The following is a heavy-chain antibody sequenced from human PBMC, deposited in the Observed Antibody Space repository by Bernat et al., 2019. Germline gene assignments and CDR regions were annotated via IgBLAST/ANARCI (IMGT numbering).Heavy chain of an antibody. D-gene: IGHD4-17*01. CDR1: GFTFSRCT. J-gene: IGHJ4*02. Sequence: QVQLVESGGGVVQPGRSLRLSCAASGFTFSRCTMHWVRQAPGKGLEWVAFISYDGSNEYYADSVKGRFTISRDNSKNTLYLQMNSLRAEDTAVYYCARDTVTSRFGYHFDYWGQGTLVTVSS. CDR3: ARDTVTSRFGYHFDY. V-gene: IGHV3-30*01. CDR2: ISYDGSNE.